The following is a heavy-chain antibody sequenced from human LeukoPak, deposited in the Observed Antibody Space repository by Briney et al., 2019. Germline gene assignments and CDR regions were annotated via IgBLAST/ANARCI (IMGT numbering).Heavy chain of an antibody. CDR2: ISGSGGST. D-gene: IGHD3-3*01. V-gene: IGHV3-23*01. Sequence: GGSLRLSCAASGFTFSIYAMSWVRQAPGKGLEWVSAISGSGGSTYYADSVKGRFTISRDNSKNTLYLQMNSLRAEDTAVYYCATAIFGVVLYFDYWGQGTLVTVSS. J-gene: IGHJ4*02. CDR3: ATAIFGVVLYFDY. CDR1: GFTFSIYA.